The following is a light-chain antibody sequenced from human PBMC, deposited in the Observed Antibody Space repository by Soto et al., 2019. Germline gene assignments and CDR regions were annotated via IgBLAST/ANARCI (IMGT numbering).Light chain of an antibody. V-gene: IGKV3-20*01. J-gene: IGKJ2*01. Sequence: EIVLTQSPGALSLSPGEGATLSCRASQSLSSSYVACYQQKVGQPPRLLIYGASNRATGIPDRFSGSWSGTEFTLTISRLEPEDFAVYCWQQYGISPSYTFAQGTKLEIK. CDR1: QSLSSSY. CDR3: QQYGISPSYT. CDR2: GAS.